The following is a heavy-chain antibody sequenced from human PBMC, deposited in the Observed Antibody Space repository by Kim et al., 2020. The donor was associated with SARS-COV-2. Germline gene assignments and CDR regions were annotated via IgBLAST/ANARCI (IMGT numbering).Heavy chain of an antibody. V-gene: IGHV4-39*07. CDR3: ARTHSAGWGTLDY. D-gene: IGHD6-19*01. J-gene: IGHJ4*02. Sequence: YTPSLKSRVTISVDTSKNQFSLNLSSVTAADTAVYYCARTHSAGWGTLDYGGQGTLVTVSS.